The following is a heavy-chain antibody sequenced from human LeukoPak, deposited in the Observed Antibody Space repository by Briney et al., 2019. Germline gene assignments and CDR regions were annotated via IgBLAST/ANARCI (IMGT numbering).Heavy chain of an antibody. J-gene: IGHJ3*02. CDR3: TTTYSSPGAFDI. CDR2: IKSKTDGGIT. D-gene: IGHD6-13*01. Sequence: GGSLRLSCAASGFTFSNAWMSWVRQAPGKGLDGVGRIKSKTDGGITDYAAPVKGRFTISRDDSKNTLYLQMNSLKTEDTAVYYCTTTYSSPGAFDIWGQGTMVTVSS. CDR1: GFTFSNAW. V-gene: IGHV3-15*01.